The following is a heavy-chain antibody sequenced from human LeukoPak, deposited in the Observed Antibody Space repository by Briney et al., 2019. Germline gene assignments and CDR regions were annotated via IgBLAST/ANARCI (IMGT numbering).Heavy chain of an antibody. J-gene: IGHJ4*02. CDR1: GFTLSSYA. CDR3: AKGKYQLLLPDY. Sequence: PGGSLRLSCAASGFTLSSYAMSWVRQAPGKGLEWVSAISGSGGSTYYADSVKGRFTISRDNSKNTLYLQMNSLRAEDTAVYYCAKGKYQLLLPDYWGQGTLVTVSS. V-gene: IGHV3-23*01. CDR2: ISGSGGST. D-gene: IGHD2-2*01.